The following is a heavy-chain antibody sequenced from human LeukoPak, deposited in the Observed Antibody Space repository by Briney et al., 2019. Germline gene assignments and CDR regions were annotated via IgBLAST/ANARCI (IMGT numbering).Heavy chain of an antibody. V-gene: IGHV3-53*01. CDR2: IYSGGST. CDR1: GLTVSSNS. D-gene: IGHD4/OR15-4a*01. J-gene: IGHJ4*02. CDR3: ARRAGAYSHPYDY. Sequence: SGGSLRLSCAASGLTVSSNSMSWVRQAPGKGLEWVSFIYSGGSTYYADSVKGRFTISRDNSKNTLYPQMNSLRADDTAVYYCARRAGAYSHPYDYWGQGTLVTVSS.